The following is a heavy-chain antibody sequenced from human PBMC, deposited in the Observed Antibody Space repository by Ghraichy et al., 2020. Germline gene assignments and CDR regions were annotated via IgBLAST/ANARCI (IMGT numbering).Heavy chain of an antibody. CDR3: ARDLRGPGYCSGGSCSKLHVYYYGMDV. Sequence: ETLSLTCAASGFTFDNYSINWVRQAPGKGLEWVSSISSSSTYIYYADSVKGRFTISRDNAKNSLYLQMNSLRAEDTAVYYCARDLRGPGYCSGGSCSKLHVYYYGMDVWGQGTTVTVSS. V-gene: IGHV3-21*06. J-gene: IGHJ6*02. CDR2: ISSSSTYI. CDR1: GFTFDNYS. D-gene: IGHD2-15*01.